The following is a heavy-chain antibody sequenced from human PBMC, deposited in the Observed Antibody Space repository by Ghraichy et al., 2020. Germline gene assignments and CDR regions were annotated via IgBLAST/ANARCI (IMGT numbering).Heavy chain of an antibody. CDR1: GFTFRNYW. CDR3: VRDIR. CDR2: INQDGSET. Sequence: GGSLRLSCVAFGFTFRNYWMYWVRQAPGKGPEWVANINQDGSETNSVDSVKGRFTISRDNAKNSLFLQMNSLRAEDTAVYYCVRDIRWGQGTLVTVSS. V-gene: IGHV3-7*01. J-gene: IGHJ4*02.